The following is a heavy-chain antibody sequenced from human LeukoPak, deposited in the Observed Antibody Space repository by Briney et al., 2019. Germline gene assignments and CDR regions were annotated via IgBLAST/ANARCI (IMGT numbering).Heavy chain of an antibody. V-gene: IGHV3-21*01. D-gene: IGHD2-2*01. CDR2: IDPSSTYI. J-gene: IGHJ4*02. CDR1: GFTFRSYS. CDR3: ARDVCSSTSCYLGRFDY. Sequence: PGGSLRLSCAASGFTFRSYSMNRVRQAPGKGLEWVSAIDPSSTYIYYADSVKGRFTISRDNSKNTLYLQMDSLRAEDTAVYYCARDVCSSTSCYLGRFDYWGQGTLVTVSS.